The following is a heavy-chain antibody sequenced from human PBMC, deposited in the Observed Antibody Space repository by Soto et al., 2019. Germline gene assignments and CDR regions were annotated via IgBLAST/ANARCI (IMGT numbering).Heavy chain of an antibody. D-gene: IGHD3-22*01. V-gene: IGHV4-39*01. CDR3: GKVADSGYYTVER. CDR1: GGSISSSSYY. Sequence: ETLSLTCTVSGGSISSSSYYWGWIRQPPGKGLEWIGSIYYSGSTYYNPSLKSRVTISVDTSKNQFSLKLSSVTAADTAVYYCGKVADSGYYTVERWGQGTLVTVSS. CDR2: IYYSGST. J-gene: IGHJ4*02.